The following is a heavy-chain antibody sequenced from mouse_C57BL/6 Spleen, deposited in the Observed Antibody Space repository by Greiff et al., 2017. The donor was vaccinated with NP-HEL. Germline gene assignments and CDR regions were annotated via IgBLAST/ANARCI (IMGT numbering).Heavy chain of an antibody. CDR3: ARLGATEDYAMDY. D-gene: IGHD4-1*02. CDR2: INPSTGGT. V-gene: IGHV1-42*01. CDR1: GYSFTGYY. J-gene: IGHJ4*01. Sequence: VQLKQSGPELVKPGASVKISCKASGYSFTGYYMNWVKQSPEKSLEWIGEINPSTGGTTYNQKFKAKATLTVDKSSSTAYMQLKSLTSEDSAVYYCARLGATEDYAMDYWGQGTSVTVSS.